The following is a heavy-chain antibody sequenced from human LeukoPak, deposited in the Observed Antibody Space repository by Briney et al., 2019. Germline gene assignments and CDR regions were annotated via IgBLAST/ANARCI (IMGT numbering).Heavy chain of an antibody. CDR2: IYYSGST. Sequence: SETLSLTCSVSGGFISHYYWTWIRQPAGKGLEWIGYIYYSGSTNYNPSLKSRVTISVDTSKNQFSLKLSSVTAADTAVYYCARDSGVVNYYGSGSYYMDVWGKGTTVTISS. J-gene: IGHJ6*03. V-gene: IGHV4-59*01. D-gene: IGHD3-10*01. CDR1: GGFISHYY. CDR3: ARDSGVVNYYGSGSYYMDV.